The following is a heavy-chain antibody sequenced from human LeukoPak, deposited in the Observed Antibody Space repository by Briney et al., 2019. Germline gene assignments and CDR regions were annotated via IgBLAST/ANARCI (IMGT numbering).Heavy chain of an antibody. CDR1: GFTFSDYY. D-gene: IGHD1-26*01. V-gene: IGHV3-11*03. CDR3: ARQRGSKRAFDY. Sequence: PGGSLRLSCAASGFTFSDYYMSWIRQAPGKGLEWVSYISSSSSYTNYADSVKGRFTISRDNAKNSLYLQMNSLRAEDTAVYYSARQRGSKRAFDYWGQGTLVTVSS. CDR2: ISSSSSYT. J-gene: IGHJ4*02.